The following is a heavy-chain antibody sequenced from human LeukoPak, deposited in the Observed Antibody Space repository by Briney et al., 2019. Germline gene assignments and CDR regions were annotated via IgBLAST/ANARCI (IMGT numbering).Heavy chain of an antibody. Sequence: GGSLRLSCAASGFTVSSNYMSWVRQAPGKGLEWVANIKQDGSEKYYVDSVKGRFTISRDNAKNSLYLQMNSLRAEDTAVYYCARAASGSYFGYWGQGTLVTVSS. CDR1: GFTVSSNY. CDR2: IKQDGSEK. CDR3: ARAASGSYFGY. V-gene: IGHV3-7*01. J-gene: IGHJ4*02. D-gene: IGHD1-26*01.